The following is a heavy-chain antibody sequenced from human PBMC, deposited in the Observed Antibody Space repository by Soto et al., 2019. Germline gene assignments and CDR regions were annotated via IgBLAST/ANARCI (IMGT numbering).Heavy chain of an antibody. CDR2: ISHSGST. V-gene: IGHV4-39*01. Sequence: PSETLSLTCTVSGGSISSSSYYWGWIRQPPGKGLEWIGDISHSGSTYYNPSLKSRVTISVDTSKKQFSLKMSSVTAADTALYYCARVERGTATTVVDAFDIWGPGTMVTVSS. J-gene: IGHJ3*02. CDR1: GGSISSSSYY. CDR3: ARVERGTATTVVDAFDI. D-gene: IGHD1-1*01.